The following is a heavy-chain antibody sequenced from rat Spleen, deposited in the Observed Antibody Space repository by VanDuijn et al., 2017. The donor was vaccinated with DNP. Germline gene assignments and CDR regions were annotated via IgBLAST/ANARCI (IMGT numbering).Heavy chain of an antibody. CDR2: LNQDSRTI. V-gene: IGHV4-2*01. CDR3: GGVAYPGGAMDA. J-gene: IGHJ4*01. Sequence: EVQLVESGGGLVQPGRSLKLSCAASGFNFNDYWMGWVRQAPGTGLEWIGELNQDSRTIKYIPSLKDKFTISRDKGQNTLYLQMTKLGSEGTVIYYCGGVAYPGGAMDAWGQGTSVTVSS. CDR1: GFNFNDYW. D-gene: IGHD1-4*01.